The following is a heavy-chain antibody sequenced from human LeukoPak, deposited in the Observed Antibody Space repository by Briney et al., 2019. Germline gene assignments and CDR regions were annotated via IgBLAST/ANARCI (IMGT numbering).Heavy chain of an antibody. CDR1: VFTFSSYW. D-gene: IGHD4-17*01. V-gene: IGHV3-21*01. Sequence: GGSLRLSCAASVFTFSSYWMHWVRQAPGKGLEWVSSISSSSSCIYYADSVKGRFTISRDNAKNSLYLQMNSLRAEDTAVYYCARANGDLDYWGQGTLVTVSS. CDR3: ARANGDLDY. J-gene: IGHJ4*02. CDR2: ISSSSSCI.